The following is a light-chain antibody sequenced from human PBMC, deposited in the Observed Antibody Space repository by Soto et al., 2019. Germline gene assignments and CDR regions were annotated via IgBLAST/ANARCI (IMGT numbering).Light chain of an antibody. CDR1: QGVGRF. J-gene: IGKJ4*01. Sequence: ELVLTQSPATPPLSPGERAALSCRASQGVGRFLAWYQQKPCQAPRLLIYDASNRATGIPARFSGGGSGTDFTLAITNLETEDVAVYYCQQRGGWPFTFGGGTKVEIK. V-gene: IGKV3-11*01. CDR2: DAS. CDR3: QQRGGWPFT.